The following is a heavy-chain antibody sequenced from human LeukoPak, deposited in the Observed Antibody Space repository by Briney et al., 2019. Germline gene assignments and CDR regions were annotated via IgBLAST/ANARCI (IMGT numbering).Heavy chain of an antibody. CDR2: IHIGGTT. CDR3: AKVEYSPRGPFDP. V-gene: IGHV4-61*02. D-gene: IGHD5-18*01. Sequence: SSETLSLTCTVSGDSISSGGYYWSWIRQPAGKPLEWIGRIHIGGTTKYNPSLKSLVTMSVDTSKNRFSLTLDSVTAADTAVYYCAKVEYSPRGPFDPWGQGTLVTVSS. J-gene: IGHJ3*01. CDR1: GDSISSGGYY.